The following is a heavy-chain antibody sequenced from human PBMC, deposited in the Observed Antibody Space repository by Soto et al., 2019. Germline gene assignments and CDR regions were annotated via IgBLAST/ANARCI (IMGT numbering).Heavy chain of an antibody. CDR2: IDPSGSYT. CDR1: GYSFTTYW. Sequence: GESLKISCKASGYSFTTYWINWLRRGPGKVLECMGKIDPSGSYTYYSPSFQGHVTISADKSISTAYLQWSSLKASDTAMYYCSRFSRYCTSNNCPFDSWGQGTLVTVSS. J-gene: IGHJ4*02. CDR3: SRFSRYCTSNNCPFDS. V-gene: IGHV5-10-1*01. D-gene: IGHD2-2*01.